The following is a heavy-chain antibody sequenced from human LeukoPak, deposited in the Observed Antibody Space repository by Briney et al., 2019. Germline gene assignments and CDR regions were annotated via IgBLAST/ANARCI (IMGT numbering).Heavy chain of an antibody. CDR3: AREGVIGDGYNFFDY. CDR1: GYTFIGYY. CDR2: INPHSGGT. V-gene: IGHV1-2*02. Sequence: GASVKVSCKASGYTFIGYYMHWVRQAPGQGLEWTGWINPHSGGTNSEQNFQGRVTMSRDTSISTVYMELSRLRSDDTALYYCAREGVIGDGYNFFDYWGQGTLVTVSS. J-gene: IGHJ4*02. D-gene: IGHD5-24*01.